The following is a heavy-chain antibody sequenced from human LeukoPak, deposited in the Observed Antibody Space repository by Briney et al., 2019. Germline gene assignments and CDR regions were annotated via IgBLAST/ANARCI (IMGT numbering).Heavy chain of an antibody. CDR3: ARDVITMVRGVIGY. D-gene: IGHD3-10*01. Sequence: ASVKVSCKASGYTFTSYGISWVRQAPGQGLEWMGWISTYNGNTNYAQKLQGRVTMTTDTSTSTAYMELRSLRSDDTAVYYCARDVITMVRGVIGYWGQGTLVTVSS. CDR1: GYTFTSYG. V-gene: IGHV1-18*01. CDR2: ISTYNGNT. J-gene: IGHJ4*02.